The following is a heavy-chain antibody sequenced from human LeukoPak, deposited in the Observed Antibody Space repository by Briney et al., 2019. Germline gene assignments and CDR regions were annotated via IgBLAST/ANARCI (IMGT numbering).Heavy chain of an antibody. D-gene: IGHD3-10*01. CDR3: ARVLIGMVRGVPPGY. V-gene: IGHV1-18*01. Sequence: GASVKVSCKASGYTFTSYGISWVRQAPGQGPKWMGWISAYNGNTNYAQKLQGRVTMTTDTSTSTAYMELRSLRSDDTAVYYCARVLIGMVRGVPPGYWGQGTLVTVSS. CDR2: ISAYNGNT. J-gene: IGHJ4*02. CDR1: GYTFTSYG.